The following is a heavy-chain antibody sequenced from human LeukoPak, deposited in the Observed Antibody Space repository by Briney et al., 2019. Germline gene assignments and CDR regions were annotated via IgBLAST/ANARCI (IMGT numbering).Heavy chain of an antibody. D-gene: IGHD3-10*01. V-gene: IGHV1-2*02. CDR1: GYTFTGYY. J-gene: IGHJ3*02. Sequence: ASVKVSCKASGYTFTGYYMHWVRQAPGQGLEWMGWIDPNSGGTNYAQKFQGRVTMTRDTSISTAYMELSRLRSDDTAVYYCARGDYYGSGAAFDIWGQGTMVTVSS. CDR2: IDPNSGGT. CDR3: ARGDYYGSGAAFDI.